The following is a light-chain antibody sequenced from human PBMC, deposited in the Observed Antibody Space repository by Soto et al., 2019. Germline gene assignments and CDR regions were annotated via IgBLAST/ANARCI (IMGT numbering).Light chain of an antibody. V-gene: IGKV1-39*01. J-gene: IGKJ1*01. CDR1: QSISSY. CDR2: AAS. Sequence: DIQMTQSPSSLSASVGDRVTITCRASQSISSYLNWYQQKPGKDPKLLIYAASSLQSGVQSRFSGSESGTDFTLAISRLQPEDFATYYCQQSYSTPWTFGQGNKVEIK. CDR3: QQSYSTPWT.